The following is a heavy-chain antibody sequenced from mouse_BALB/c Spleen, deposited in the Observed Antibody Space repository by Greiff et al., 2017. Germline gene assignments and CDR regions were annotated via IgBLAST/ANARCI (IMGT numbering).Heavy chain of an antibody. CDR1: GFSLTSYD. Sequence: QVQLKQSGPGLVAPSQSLSITCTVSGFSLTSYDISWIRQPPGKGLEWLGVIWTGGGTNYNSAFMSRLSISKDNSKSQVFLKMNSLQTDDTAIYYCVREGDYDYHFDYWGQGTTLTVSS. CDR2: IWTGGGT. CDR3: VREGDYDYHFDY. D-gene: IGHD2-4*01. J-gene: IGHJ2*01. V-gene: IGHV2-9-2*01.